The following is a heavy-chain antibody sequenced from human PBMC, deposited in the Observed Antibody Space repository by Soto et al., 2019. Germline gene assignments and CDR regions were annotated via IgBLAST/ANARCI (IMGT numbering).Heavy chain of an antibody. CDR3: ARGRAYDYIWGSYRYGTYDY. CDR1: GGSFSGYY. D-gene: IGHD3-16*02. J-gene: IGHJ4*02. CDR2: INHSGST. Sequence: SETLSLTCAVYGGSFSGYYWSWIRQPPGKGLEWIGEINHSGSTNYNPSLKSRVTISVDTSKNQFSLKLSSVTAADTAVYYCARGRAYDYIWGSYRYGTYDYWGQGTLVTVSS. V-gene: IGHV4-34*01.